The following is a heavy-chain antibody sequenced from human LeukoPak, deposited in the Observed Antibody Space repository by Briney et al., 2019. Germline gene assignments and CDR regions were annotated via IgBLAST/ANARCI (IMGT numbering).Heavy chain of an antibody. CDR2: ISGSGGST. CDR3: ARDEGYYDSYFDY. D-gene: IGHD3-22*01. V-gene: IGHV3-23*01. CDR1: GFTFSSYA. J-gene: IGHJ4*02. Sequence: GGSLRLSCAAPGFTFSSYAMSWVRQAPGKGLEWVSAISGSGGSTYYADSVKGRFTISRDNSKNTLCLQMNSLRAEDTAVYYCARDEGYYDSYFDYWGQGTLVTVSS.